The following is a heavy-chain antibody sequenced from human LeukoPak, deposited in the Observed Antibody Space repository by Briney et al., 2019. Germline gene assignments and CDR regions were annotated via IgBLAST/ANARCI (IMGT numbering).Heavy chain of an antibody. D-gene: IGHD3-16*01. CDR2: IYSGGST. V-gene: IGHV3-53*01. Sequence: GGSLRLSCAASGFTVSSNYMSWVRQAPGKGLEWVSVIYSGGSTYYADSVKGRFTISRDNSKNTLYLQMNSLRAEDTAVYYRARDREFGGYYYFDYWGQGTLVTVSS. CDR1: GFTVSSNY. J-gene: IGHJ4*02. CDR3: ARDREFGGYYYFDY.